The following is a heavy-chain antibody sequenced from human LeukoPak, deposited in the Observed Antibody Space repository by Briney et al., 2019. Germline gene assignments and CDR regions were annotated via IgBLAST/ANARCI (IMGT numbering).Heavy chain of an antibody. D-gene: IGHD1-14*01. V-gene: IGHV4-38-2*02. J-gene: IGHJ6*03. CDR3: ARGTHGYYMDV. CDR2: IYRSGST. CDR1: NYSISNSLY. Sequence: SETLSLTCSGSNYSISNSLYWGWLRQPPGKGLEWIGSIYRSGSTFYNPSLKSRVTISLDTSKNQFSQKLSSVTAADTAVYFCARGTHGYYMDVWGKGTTVTVSS.